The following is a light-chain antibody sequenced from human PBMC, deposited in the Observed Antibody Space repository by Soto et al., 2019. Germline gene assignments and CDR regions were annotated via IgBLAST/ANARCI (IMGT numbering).Light chain of an antibody. V-gene: IGLV3-21*02. CDR2: DDI. CDR1: SIGTKS. Sequence: SYVLTQPPSVSVAPGQTARIPGGGNSIGTKSVHWYQQRPGQAPVLVVYDDIDRPSGIPERFSGSNSGNAATLTISRVEAGDEAVYYCQVWDSASDHPYVVFGGGTKLTVL. CDR3: QVWDSASDHPYVV. J-gene: IGLJ2*01.